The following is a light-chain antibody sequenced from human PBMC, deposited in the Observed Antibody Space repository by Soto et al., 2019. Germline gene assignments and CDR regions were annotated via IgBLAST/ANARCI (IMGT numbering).Light chain of an antibody. CDR1: QSISTW. CDR2: KAS. CDR3: QQYNTCPLT. J-gene: IGKJ4*01. Sequence: DIQMTQSPSTLSASVGDRVTITCRASQSISTWLAWYQQKPGKAPKLLIYKASSLESGVPSRFSGSGSGTEFTLTISSLQRDDFATYYCQQYNTCPLTFGGGNTVELK. V-gene: IGKV1-5*03.